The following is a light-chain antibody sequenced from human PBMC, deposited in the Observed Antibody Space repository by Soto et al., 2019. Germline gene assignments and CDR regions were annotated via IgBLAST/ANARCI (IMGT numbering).Light chain of an antibody. CDR1: QTITSNF. CDR2: GAS. J-gene: IGKJ3*01. CDR3: QQYGSSPPFT. Sequence: EIVLTQSPGTLSLSPGERATLSCRASQTITSNFLAWYQQKPGQAPRLLMYGASSRATGIPDRFSGGGSETEFTLTISRLEPEDFALYYCQQYGSSPPFTFGPRTKVDIK. V-gene: IGKV3-20*01.